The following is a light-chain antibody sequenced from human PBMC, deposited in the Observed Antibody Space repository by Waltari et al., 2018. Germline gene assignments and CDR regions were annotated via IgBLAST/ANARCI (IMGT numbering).Light chain of an antibody. CDR2: EVS. CDR1: DSDVGAYHF. J-gene: IGLJ1*01. CDR3: SSYTTSSAPGV. V-gene: IGLV2-14*01. Sequence: QSALPQPASVSGSPGQSITISCSGTDSDVGAYHFVTWYQQHPGKAPHLLVYEVSNRPSGISDRFSASKSGNTASLTISGLQAEDEADYYCSSYTTSSAPGVFGTGTRVTVL.